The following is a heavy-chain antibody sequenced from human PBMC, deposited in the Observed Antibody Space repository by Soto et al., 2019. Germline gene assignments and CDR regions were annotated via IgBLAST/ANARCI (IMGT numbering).Heavy chain of an antibody. D-gene: IGHD6-6*01. CDR3: AQSDRSGYSSSFDY. CDR1: GFSLTTLGMG. Sequence: QITLKESGPTLVKPTQTLTLTCTFSGFSLTTLGMGVGWIRQPPGKALEWLALIYWDDDKRYSPSLKSRLTITRDTSKNQVVLTMTNMDPADTATYYCAQSDRSGYSSSFDYWGQGTLVTVSS. J-gene: IGHJ4*02. V-gene: IGHV2-5*02. CDR2: IYWDDDK.